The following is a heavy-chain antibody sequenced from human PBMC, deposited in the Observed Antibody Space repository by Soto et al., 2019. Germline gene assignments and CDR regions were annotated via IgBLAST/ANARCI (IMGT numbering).Heavy chain of an antibody. CDR3: AKADSNYAGRFSYYYMDV. CDR1: GYTFSSYG. D-gene: IGHD4-4*01. CDR2: ISAYSGKT. V-gene: IGHV1-18*04. J-gene: IGHJ6*03. Sequence: ASVKVSCKASGYTFSSYGVGWVRQAPGQGLEWMGWISAYSGKTHYSQNFQGKVTMTTDTSTSTAYMELRTLRSDDTAVYYCAKADSNYAGRFSYYYMDVWGNGTLVTVSS.